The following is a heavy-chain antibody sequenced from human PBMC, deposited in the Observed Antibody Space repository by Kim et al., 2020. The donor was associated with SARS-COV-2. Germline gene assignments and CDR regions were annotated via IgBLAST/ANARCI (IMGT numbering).Heavy chain of an antibody. Sequence: SETLSLTCAVYGGSFSGYYWSWIRQPPGKGLEWIGEINHSGSTNYNPSLKSRVTISVDTSKNQFSLKLSSVTAADTAVYYFARVRGARLLYYYYFGMDV. CDR1: GGSFSGYY. J-gene: IGHJ6*01. D-gene: IGHD6-6*01. CDR3: ARVRGARLLYYYYFGMDV. CDR2: INHSGST. V-gene: IGHV4-34*01.